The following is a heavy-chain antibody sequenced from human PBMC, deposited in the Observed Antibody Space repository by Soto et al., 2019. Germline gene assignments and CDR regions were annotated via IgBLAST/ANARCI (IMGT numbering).Heavy chain of an antibody. Sequence: QVQVVQSGDEVKETGAAVRVSCKTSGYSFTAYGISWVRQAPGQGVEWMGWISCYNGKTKYAQKVQGRVTMTTDTSTGTAYMEVRSLTSDDTAIYYCARDAPPPELRFLEWHNYDYNGMDVGGQGTKVTVSS. D-gene: IGHD3-3*01. CDR1: GYSFTAYG. V-gene: IGHV1-18*01. J-gene: IGHJ6*02. CDR3: ARDAPPPELRFLEWHNYDYNGMDV. CDR2: ISCYNGKT.